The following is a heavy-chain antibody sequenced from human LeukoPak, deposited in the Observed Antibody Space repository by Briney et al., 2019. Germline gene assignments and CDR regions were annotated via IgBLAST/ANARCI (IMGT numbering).Heavy chain of an antibody. V-gene: IGHV3-74*01. J-gene: IGHJ6*02. CDR1: GFTFSNFW. CDR3: ARSYCSSTSCHVDEYYYYGMDV. CDR2: IYGDGSFT. D-gene: IGHD2-2*01. Sequence: GGSLRLSCAASGFTFSNFWMHWVRQAPGKGLVWVALIYGDGSFTRYADSVKGRFTISRDNAKNTVYLQMNSLRAEDTAVYYCARSYCSSTSCHVDEYYYYGMDVWGQGTTVTVSS.